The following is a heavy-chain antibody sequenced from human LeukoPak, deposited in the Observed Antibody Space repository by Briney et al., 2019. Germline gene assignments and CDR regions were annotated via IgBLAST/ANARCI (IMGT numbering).Heavy chain of an antibody. V-gene: IGHV4-59*01. CDR2: IYYSGGT. CDR3: ARGTVLRGYSYVL. Sequence: PSETLSLTCTVSGGSISSYYWSWIRQPPGKGLEWIGYIYYSGGTNYNPSLKSRVTISVDTSKNQFSLKLSSVTAADTAVYYCARGTVLRGYSYVLWGQGTLVTVSS. CDR1: GGSISSYY. J-gene: IGHJ4*02. D-gene: IGHD5-18*01.